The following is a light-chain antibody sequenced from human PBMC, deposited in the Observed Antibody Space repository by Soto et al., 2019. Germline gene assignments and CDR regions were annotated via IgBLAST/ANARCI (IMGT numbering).Light chain of an antibody. J-gene: IGKJ3*01. CDR3: QKHDGVPL. Sequence: DIQLTQSPSSLSASVGDRVTITCQASQDISNHLNWYQQKPGKAPNLLIYDASDLETGVPSRFSGGGSAKFFSFTINILQPEDIATYYCQKHDGVPLFGPGTKVEIK. V-gene: IGKV1-33*01. CDR2: DAS. CDR1: QDISNH.